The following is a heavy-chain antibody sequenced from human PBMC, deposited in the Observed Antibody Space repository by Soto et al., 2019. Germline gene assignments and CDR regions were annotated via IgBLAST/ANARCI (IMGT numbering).Heavy chain of an antibody. CDR3: ANLLGALMTT. D-gene: IGHD3-16*01. CDR2: ISGSGGST. CDR1: GFTFSSYA. J-gene: IGHJ4*02. V-gene: IGHV3-23*01. Sequence: GGSLRLSCTASGFTFSSYAMSWVRQAPGKGLEWVSAISGSGGSTYYADSVKGRFTISRDNSKNTLYLQMNSLRAEGTAVYYCANLLGALMTTWGQGTLVTVSS.